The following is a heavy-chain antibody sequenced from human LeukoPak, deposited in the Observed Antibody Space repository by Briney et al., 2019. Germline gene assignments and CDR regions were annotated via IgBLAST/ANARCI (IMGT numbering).Heavy chain of an antibody. V-gene: IGHV3-13*01. CDR3: ARGGSSSWDPLDY. CDR2: IGTAGDT. D-gene: IGHD6-13*01. CDR1: AFTFSSYD. J-gene: IGHJ4*02. Sequence: GGSLRLSCAASAFTFSSYDMHWVRQAAGKGLEWVSAIGTAGDTYYPGSVKGRFTISRENAKNSLYLQMNSLRAGDTAVYYCARGGSSSWDPLDYWGQGTLVTVSS.